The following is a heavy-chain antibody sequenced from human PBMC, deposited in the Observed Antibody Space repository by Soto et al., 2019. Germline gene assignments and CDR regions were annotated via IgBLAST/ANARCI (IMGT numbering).Heavy chain of an antibody. CDR1: GFTFGDYA. D-gene: IGHD3-10*01. Sequence: GGSLRLSCTASGFTFGDYAMSWFRQAPGKGLEWVGFIRSKAYGGTTEYAASVKGRFTISRDDSKSIAYLQMNSLKTEDTAVYYCTRASITMVRGVAPDDYWGQGTLVTVSS. CDR2: IRSKAYGGTT. CDR3: TRASITMVRGVAPDDY. V-gene: IGHV3-49*03. J-gene: IGHJ4*02.